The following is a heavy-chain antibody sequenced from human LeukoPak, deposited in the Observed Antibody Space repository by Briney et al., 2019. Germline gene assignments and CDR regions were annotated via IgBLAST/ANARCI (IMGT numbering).Heavy chain of an antibody. Sequence: ASVKVSCKASGYTFTGYYMHWVRQAPGQGLEWMGWIDPNSGGTNYAQKFQGRVTMTRDTSISTAYMELSRLRSDDTAVYYCAREVTGLNPGDVFDIWGQGTMVTVSS. D-gene: IGHD3-10*01. J-gene: IGHJ3*02. CDR3: AREVTGLNPGDVFDI. CDR2: IDPNSGGT. V-gene: IGHV1-2*02. CDR1: GYTFTGYY.